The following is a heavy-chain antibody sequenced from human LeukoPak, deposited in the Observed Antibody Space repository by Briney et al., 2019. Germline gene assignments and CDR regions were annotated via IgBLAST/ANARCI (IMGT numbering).Heavy chain of an antibody. CDR1: GYTFTGYY. CDR2: INPNSGGT. D-gene: IGHD2-2*01. CDR3: ARVKPAYYNWFDP. J-gene: IGHJ5*02. Sequence: ASVTVSCTASGYTFTGYYMHWVRQAPGQGLEWMGWINPNSGGTNYAQKFQGRVTMTRDTSISTAYMELSRLRSDDTAVYYCARVKPAYYNWFDPWGQGTLVTVSS. V-gene: IGHV1-2*02.